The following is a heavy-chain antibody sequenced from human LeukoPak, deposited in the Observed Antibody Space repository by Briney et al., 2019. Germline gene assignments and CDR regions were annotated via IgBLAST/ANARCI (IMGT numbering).Heavy chain of an antibody. CDR3: AKVGYCSGGSCYPVAFDI. J-gene: IGHJ3*02. CDR1: GFTFDDYA. V-gene: IGHV3-43*02. CDR2: ISGDGGST. Sequence: PGGPLRLSCAASGFTFDDYAMHWVRQAPGKGLEWVSLISGDGGSTYYADSVKGRFTISRDNSKNSLYLQMNSLRTEDTALYYCAKVGYCSGGSCYPVAFDIWGQGTMVTVSS. D-gene: IGHD2-15*01.